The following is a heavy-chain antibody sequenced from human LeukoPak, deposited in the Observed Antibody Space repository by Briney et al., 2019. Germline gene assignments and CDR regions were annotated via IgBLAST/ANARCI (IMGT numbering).Heavy chain of an antibody. CDR1: GFTFSSYG. V-gene: IGHV3-30*18. CDR2: ISYDGSNK. Sequence: GRSLRLSCAASGFTFSSYGMHWVRQAPGKGLEWVAVISYDGSNKYYADSVKGRFTISRDNSKNTLYLQMNSLRAEDTAVYYCAKDPSSGYYPEGNAFDIWGQGTMVTVSS. J-gene: IGHJ3*02. CDR3: AKDPSSGYYPEGNAFDI. D-gene: IGHD3-22*01.